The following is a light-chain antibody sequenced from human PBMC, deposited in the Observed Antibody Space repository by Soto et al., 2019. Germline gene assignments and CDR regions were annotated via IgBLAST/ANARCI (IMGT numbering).Light chain of an antibody. CDR2: ITD. CDR1: SGSVSTNHF. V-gene: IGLV8-61*01. Sequence: QTVVTQEPSFSVSPGGTVTLTCGLSSGSVSTNHFPSWFQQTPDQAPRTLIYITDTRSSGVPDRFSGSILGNRAALTITGAQADDESDYYCMLYMGRGIRVFGGGTKLTVL. CDR3: MLYMGRGIRV. J-gene: IGLJ3*02.